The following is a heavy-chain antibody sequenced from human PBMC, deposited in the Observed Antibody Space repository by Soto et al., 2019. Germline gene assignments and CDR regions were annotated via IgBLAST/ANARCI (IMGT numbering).Heavy chain of an antibody. CDR3: ARDLPAAINWFDP. J-gene: IGHJ5*02. Sequence: SVKVSCKASGYTFTSYGISWVRQAPGQGLEWMGWISAYNGNTNYAQKLQGRVTMTTDTSTSTAYMELSSLRSEDTAVYYCARDLPAAINWFDPWGQGTLVTVSS. V-gene: IGHV1-18*01. D-gene: IGHD2-15*01. CDR1: GYTFTSYG. CDR2: ISAYNGNT.